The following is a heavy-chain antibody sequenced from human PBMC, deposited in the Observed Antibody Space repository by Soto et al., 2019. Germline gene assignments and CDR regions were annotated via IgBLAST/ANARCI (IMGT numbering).Heavy chain of an antibody. CDR2: ISSSSSTI. Sequence: GGSLRLSCAASGFTFSSYSMNWVRQAPGKGLEWVSYISSSSSTIYYADSVKGRFTISRDNAKNSLYLQMNSLRDEDTAVYYCARDSSSWFDYYYYGMDVWGQGTTVTVSS. J-gene: IGHJ6*02. D-gene: IGHD6-13*01. CDR3: ARDSSSWFDYYYYGMDV. CDR1: GFTFSSYS. V-gene: IGHV3-48*02.